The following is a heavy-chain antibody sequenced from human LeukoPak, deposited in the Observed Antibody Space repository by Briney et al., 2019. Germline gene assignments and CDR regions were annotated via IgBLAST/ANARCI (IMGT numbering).Heavy chain of an antibody. CDR3: ARDGSYDSSGYYSY. D-gene: IGHD3-22*01. J-gene: IGHJ4*02. CDR2: IYSGGST. Sequence: GGSLRLSCAASGFTVSRNYMSWVRQAPGKGLEWVSVIYSGGSTYYADSVKGRFTISSDNSKNTLYLQMNSLRAEDTAVHYCARDGSYDSSGYYSYWGQGTLVTVSS. V-gene: IGHV3-53*01. CDR1: GFTVSRNY.